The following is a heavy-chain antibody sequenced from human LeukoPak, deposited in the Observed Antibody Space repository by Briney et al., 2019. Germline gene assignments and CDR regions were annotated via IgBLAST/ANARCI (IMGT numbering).Heavy chain of an antibody. V-gene: IGHV3-23*01. D-gene: IGHD5-24*01. CDR3: AKKRDAFDI. Sequence: GGSLRLSCVASGFTFSSYAMGWVRQAPGKRPEWVSSLTDSGGTTYYVDSVKGLFTISRDNSKNTLYLHMNSLRAEDTAMYYCAKKRDAFDIWGQGTVVAVSS. CDR2: LTDSGGTT. CDR1: GFTFSSYA. J-gene: IGHJ3*02.